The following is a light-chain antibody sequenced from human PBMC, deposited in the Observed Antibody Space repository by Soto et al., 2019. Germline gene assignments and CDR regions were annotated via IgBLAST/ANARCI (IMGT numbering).Light chain of an antibody. J-gene: IGLJ1*01. CDR1: NIGSQS. Sequence: SYELTQPPSVSVAPGQTARITCGGNNIGSQSVHWYQQKPGQAPVLVVYDDNDRPSGIPERFSGSNSGNTATLTISRVEAGDEADYYCCSYAGSYTYVFGTGTKVTVL. V-gene: IGLV3-21*02. CDR2: DDN. CDR3: CSYAGSYTYV.